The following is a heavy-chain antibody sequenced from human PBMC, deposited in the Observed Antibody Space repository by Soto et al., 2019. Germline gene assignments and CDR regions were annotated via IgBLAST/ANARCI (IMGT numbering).Heavy chain of an antibody. CDR3: AVTTGY. CDR2: VSPDHGNA. D-gene: IGHD4-17*01. Sequence: QVRVVQSGAEVKKPGASVRVSCKTSGYTFTDYDIKWVRQAPGQGLEWMGWVSPDHGNAGYAQQFEGRVTMTSDTSISTVFLELTNLRSEDTAVYYCAVTTGYWGQGTKVTVSS. V-gene: IGHV1-8*01. J-gene: IGHJ4*02. CDR1: GYTFTDYD.